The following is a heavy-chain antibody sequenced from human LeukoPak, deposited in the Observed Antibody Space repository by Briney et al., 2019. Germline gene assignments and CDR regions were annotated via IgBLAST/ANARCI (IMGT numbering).Heavy chain of an antibody. D-gene: IGHD3-9*01. V-gene: IGHV3-23*01. Sequence: PGGSLRLSCAASGFTFSNYAMSWVRQAPGKGLEWVSTISGSGSNTHFADSVKGRLTISRDNSKNTLYLQMNSLRAEDTAVYYCAKDAPRVYDILTGYYLPIDYWGQGTLVTVSS. CDR1: GFTFSNYA. CDR3: AKDAPRVYDILTGYYLPIDY. J-gene: IGHJ4*02. CDR2: ISGSGSNT.